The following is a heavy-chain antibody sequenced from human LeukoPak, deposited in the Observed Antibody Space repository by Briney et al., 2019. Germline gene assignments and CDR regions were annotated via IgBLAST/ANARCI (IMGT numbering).Heavy chain of an antibody. Sequence: SETLSLTCTVSGGSISSYYWSWIRQSPGKGLEWIGYIYTSGSTNYNPSLKSRVTISVDTSKNQFSLKLSSVTAADTAVYYCARHSYHYDSSGYYYYFDYWGQGTLVTVSS. J-gene: IGHJ4*02. CDR3: ARHSYHYDSSGYYYYFDY. CDR1: GGSISSYY. V-gene: IGHV4-4*09. D-gene: IGHD3-22*01. CDR2: IYTSGST.